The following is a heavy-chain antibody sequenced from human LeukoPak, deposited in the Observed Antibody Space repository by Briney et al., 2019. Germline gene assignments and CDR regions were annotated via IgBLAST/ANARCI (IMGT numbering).Heavy chain of an antibody. CDR2: IKSKTDGGTT. V-gene: IGHV3-15*05. CDR3: TKDQRSPSTVVIPEFDY. Sequence: GGSLRLSCAASGFTFSNAWMSWVRQAPGKGLEWVGRIKSKTDGGTTDYAAPVKGRFTISRDNARNSLYLQMNSLRAEDTALYYCTKDQRSPSTVVIPEFDYWGQGTLVTVSS. J-gene: IGHJ4*02. CDR1: GFTFSNAW. D-gene: IGHD4-23*01.